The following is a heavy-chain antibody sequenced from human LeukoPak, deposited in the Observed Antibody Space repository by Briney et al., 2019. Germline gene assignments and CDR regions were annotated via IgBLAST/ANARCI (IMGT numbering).Heavy chain of an antibody. V-gene: IGHV5-51*01. CDR3: ARSLPGTMIRGYGMDV. Sequence: GESLKISCKGSGYSFATYWIGWVRQMPGKGLELMGIIYPGDSDTRYSPSFQGQITISADKSTSPASLQWSSLKVSDTATYYCARSLPGTMIRGYGMDVWGQGTTVTVSS. CDR1: GYSFATYW. CDR2: IYPGDSDT. D-gene: IGHD3-10*01. J-gene: IGHJ6*02.